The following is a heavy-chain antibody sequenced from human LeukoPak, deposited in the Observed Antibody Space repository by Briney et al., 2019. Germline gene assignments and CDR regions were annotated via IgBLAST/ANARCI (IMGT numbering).Heavy chain of an antibody. CDR3: ARGQLGSAFDY. CDR2: IYYSGST. CDR1: GGSISSYY. V-gene: IGHV4-59*01. D-gene: IGHD6-6*01. Sequence: SETLSLTCTVSGGSISSYYWSWIRQPPGKGLEWIGYIYYSGSTNYNPSLKSRVTISVDTSKNQFSLKLSSVTAADTAVYYCARGQLGSAFDYWGQGTLVTVSS. J-gene: IGHJ4*02.